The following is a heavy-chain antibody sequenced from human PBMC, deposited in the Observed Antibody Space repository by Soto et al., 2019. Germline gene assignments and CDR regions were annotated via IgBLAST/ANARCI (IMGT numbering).Heavy chain of an antibody. CDR2: IIPIFGTA. Sequence: SVKVSCKASGGTFSSYAISWVRQAPGQGLEWMGGIIPIFGTANYAQKFQGRVTITADESTSTAYMELSSLRSEDTAVYYCARGSESSIAARPDDYYYYYGMDVWGQGTTVTVS. D-gene: IGHD6-6*01. J-gene: IGHJ6*02. CDR3: ARGSESSIAARPDDYYYYYGMDV. CDR1: GGTFSSYA. V-gene: IGHV1-69*13.